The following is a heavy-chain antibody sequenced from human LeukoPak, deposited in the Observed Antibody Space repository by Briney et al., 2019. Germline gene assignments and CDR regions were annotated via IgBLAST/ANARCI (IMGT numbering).Heavy chain of an antibody. Sequence: SGPTLVHPTPTLTLTCTFSGFSLSTRGMCVSWIRQPPGKALEWLARIDWDNAKYYSTSLKTRLTISKDTSKNQVVLTVTNMAPVDTATYYCARTRLVGSTMNPYFDYWGQGTLVTVSS. CDR1: GFSLSTRGMC. D-gene: IGHD1-26*01. CDR3: ARTRLVGSTMNPYFDY. J-gene: IGHJ4*02. CDR2: IDWDNAK. V-gene: IGHV2-70*11.